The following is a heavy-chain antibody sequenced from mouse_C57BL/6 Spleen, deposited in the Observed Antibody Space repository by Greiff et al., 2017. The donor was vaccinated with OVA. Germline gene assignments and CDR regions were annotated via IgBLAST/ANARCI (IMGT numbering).Heavy chain of an antibody. Sequence: VKLQESGAELVRPGTSVKVSCKASGYAFTNYLIEWVKQRPGQGLEWIGVINPGSGGTNYNEKFKGKATLTADKSSSTAYMQLSSLTSEDSAVYFCARDYDYDGAMDYWGQGTSVTVSS. CDR2: INPGSGGT. CDR1: GYAFTNYL. D-gene: IGHD2-4*01. CDR3: ARDYDYDGAMDY. J-gene: IGHJ4*01. V-gene: IGHV1-54*01.